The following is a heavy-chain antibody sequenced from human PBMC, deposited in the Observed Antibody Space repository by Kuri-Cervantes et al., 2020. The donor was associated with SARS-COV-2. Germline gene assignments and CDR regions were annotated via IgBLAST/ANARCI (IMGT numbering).Heavy chain of an antibody. D-gene: IGHD2-2*01. Sequence: GGSLRLSCAASGFTFSSYAMSWVRQAPGKGLEWVSAISGSGGSTYYADSVKGRYTISRDNSKNTLYLQMNSLRAEDTAVYDCAKDSPEIVVVPAAPLYFDLWGRGTLVTVSS. V-gene: IGHV3-23*01. CDR3: AKDSPEIVVVPAAPLYFDL. CDR2: ISGSGGST. CDR1: GFTFSSYA. J-gene: IGHJ2*01.